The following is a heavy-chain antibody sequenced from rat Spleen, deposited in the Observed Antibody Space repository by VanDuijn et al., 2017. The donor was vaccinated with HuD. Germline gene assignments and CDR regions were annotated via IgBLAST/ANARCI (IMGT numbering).Heavy chain of an antibody. CDR2: IWGNGNT. Sequence: QVQLKESGPGLVQPSQTLSLTCTVSGSSLNNYGVIWVRQPPGKGLEWMGIIWGNGNTNYISALKSRLSISRDTSTSQVFLKMNNLQAEDTAMYFCAREDYGGYRYWGQGVMVTVSS. CDR1: GSSLNNYG. V-gene: IGHV2S61*01. J-gene: IGHJ2*01. CDR3: AREDYGGYRY. D-gene: IGHD1-11*01.